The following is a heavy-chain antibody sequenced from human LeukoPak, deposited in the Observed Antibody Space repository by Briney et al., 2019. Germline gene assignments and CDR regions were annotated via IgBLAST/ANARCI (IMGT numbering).Heavy chain of an antibody. CDR3: ARDGYYYDSSGYTDAFDI. CDR1: GGSISSGGYY. V-gene: IGHV4-31*03. D-gene: IGHD3-22*01. Sequence: SQTLPLTCTVSGGSISSGGYYWSWIRQHPGKGLEWIGYIYYSGSTYYNPSLKSRVTISVDTSKNQFSLKLSSVTAADTAVYYCARDGYYYDSSGYTDAFDIWGQGTMVTVSS. J-gene: IGHJ3*02. CDR2: IYYSGST.